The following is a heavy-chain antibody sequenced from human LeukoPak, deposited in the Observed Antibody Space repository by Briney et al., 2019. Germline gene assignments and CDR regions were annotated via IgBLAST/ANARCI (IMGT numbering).Heavy chain of an antibody. J-gene: IGHJ4*02. CDR1: GFTFSSYA. CDR3: ARGSYGALN. V-gene: IGHV3-64*01. CDR2: ISSNGGST. Sequence: GGSLRLSCAASGFTFSSYAMHWVRQAPGKGLEYVSAISSNGGSTYYANSVKGRFTISRDNSKNTLYLQMGSLRAEDMAVYYCARGSYGALNWGQGTLVTVSS. D-gene: IGHD5-18*01.